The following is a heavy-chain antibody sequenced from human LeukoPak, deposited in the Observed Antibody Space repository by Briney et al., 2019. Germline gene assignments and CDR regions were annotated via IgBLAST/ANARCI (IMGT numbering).Heavy chain of an antibody. Sequence: GGSLRLSCAASGFTYDRYGMAWVRQTPGRGLEWVSTISSDGRNTHYADSVRGRFTISRDNSKNTLYLQMNSLRAEDTAVYYCAKDHSSGLEAYWGQGTLVTVSS. CDR1: GFTYDRYG. V-gene: IGHV3-23*01. CDR3: AKDHSSGLEAY. CDR2: ISSDGRNT. D-gene: IGHD2/OR15-2a*01. J-gene: IGHJ4*02.